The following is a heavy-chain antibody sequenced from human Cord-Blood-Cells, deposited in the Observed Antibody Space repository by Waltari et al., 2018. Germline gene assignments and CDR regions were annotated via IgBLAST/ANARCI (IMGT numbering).Heavy chain of an antibody. V-gene: IGHV3-30*18. CDR2: ISYDGSNK. CDR1: GFTFSSYA. J-gene: IGHJ4*02. Sequence: QVQLVESGGGVVQPGGYLRLPCASSGFTFSSYATPWVRQAPGKGLEWVAVISYDGSNKYYADSVKGRFTISRDNSKNTLYLQMNSLRAEDTAVYYCAKDPTLTGDYWGQGTLVTVSS. D-gene: IGHD7-27*01. CDR3: AKDPTLTGDY.